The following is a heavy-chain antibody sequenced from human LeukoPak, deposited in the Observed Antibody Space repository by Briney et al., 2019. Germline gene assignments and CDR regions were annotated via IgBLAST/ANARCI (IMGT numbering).Heavy chain of an antibody. Sequence: ASVKVSCKASGYTFTNYGINWVRQAPGQGLEWMGWISTYIGNTNYAQKLQGRVTMTTDTSTSTAYMELRSLRSDDTAVYYCARVRDYGGNSDAFDIWGQGTMVTVSS. D-gene: IGHD4-23*01. J-gene: IGHJ3*02. CDR2: ISTYIGNT. CDR3: ARVRDYGGNSDAFDI. CDR1: GYTFTNYG. V-gene: IGHV1-18*01.